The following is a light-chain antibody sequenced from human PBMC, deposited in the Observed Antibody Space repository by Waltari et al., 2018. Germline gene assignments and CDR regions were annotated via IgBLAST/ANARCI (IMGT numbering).Light chain of an antibody. CDR3: QQCGRSLYT. Sequence: EIVLTQSPGTLSLSPVERATLSCRASQSITSNYLAWYQQRPGQAPRLLIYDASTRATGIPDRFSGSGSGTDFTLTISRLEPEDFAVYYCQQCGRSLYTFGQGTTLEIK. CDR1: QSITSNY. CDR2: DAS. J-gene: IGKJ2*01. V-gene: IGKV3-20*01.